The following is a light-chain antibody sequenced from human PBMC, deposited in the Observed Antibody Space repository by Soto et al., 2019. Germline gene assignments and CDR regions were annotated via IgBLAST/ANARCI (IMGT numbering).Light chain of an antibody. CDR2: NTN. J-gene: IGLJ3*02. V-gene: IGLV8-61*01. Sequence: QTVVTQETSLSVSPGGTVTLPCGLNSGSVSPYYPSWYQQTPGQAPRTLIYNTNTRSSGVPHRFSGSILGNKAALTLTGAQAEDESDYYCLLNMGGGFWVFGGGTKLTVL. CDR3: LLNMGGGFWV. CDR1: SGSVSPYY.